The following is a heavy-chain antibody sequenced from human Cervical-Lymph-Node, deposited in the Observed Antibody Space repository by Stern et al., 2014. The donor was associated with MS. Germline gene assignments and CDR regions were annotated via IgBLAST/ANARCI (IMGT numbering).Heavy chain of an antibody. CDR2: VYYDGST. Sequence: QVQLQESGPGLVKPSGTLSLTCTISGGSMKSRSYYWVWIRQPPGKGLEWIGSVYYDGSTYYNPSLTSRVTISEETSKNQFSLQLSSATAADTAVYYCARSQDIVVVSAATVEGYYYFGMDVWGQGTTVTVSS. V-gene: IGHV4-39*01. CDR1: GGSMKSRSYY. J-gene: IGHJ6*02. CDR3: ARSQDIVVVSAATVEGYYYFGMDV. D-gene: IGHD2-2*01.